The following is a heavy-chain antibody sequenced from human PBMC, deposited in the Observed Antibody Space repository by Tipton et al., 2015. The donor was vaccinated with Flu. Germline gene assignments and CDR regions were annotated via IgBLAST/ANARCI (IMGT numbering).Heavy chain of an antibody. D-gene: IGHD5-24*01. CDR1: GYSINSDYY. Sequence: TLSLTCTVSGYSINSDYYWGWVRQPPGKGLEWIGNFYYGGHTNYKPSLKSRVSISVDRSKNQFSLRLTSATAADTAVYYCAREGYRGGAFDVWGQGTMVTVS. J-gene: IGHJ3*01. V-gene: IGHV4-38-2*02. CDR3: AREGYRGGAFDV. CDR2: FYYGGHT.